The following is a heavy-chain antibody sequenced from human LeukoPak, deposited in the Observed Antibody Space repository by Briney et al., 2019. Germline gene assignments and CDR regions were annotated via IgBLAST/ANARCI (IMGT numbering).Heavy chain of an antibody. CDR2: INPNSGGT. Sequence: ASVKVSCKASGYTFTGYYIHWVRQPAGQGREWMGWINPNSGGTNYAQNFQGRVTMTRDTSISTAYMELSRLRSDDTAMYYCAREHSSSSGKVFDYWGQGTLVTVSS. CDR1: GYTFTGYY. J-gene: IGHJ4*02. D-gene: IGHD6-6*01. V-gene: IGHV1-2*02. CDR3: AREHSSSSGKVFDY.